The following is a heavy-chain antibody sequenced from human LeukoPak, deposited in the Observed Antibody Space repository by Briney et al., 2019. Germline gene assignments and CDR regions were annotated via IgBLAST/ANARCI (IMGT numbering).Heavy chain of an antibody. CDR3: AREYYYDSSGYGGY. D-gene: IGHD3-22*01. V-gene: IGHV1-69*04. Sequence: ASVKVSCKASGGTFSSYAISWVRQAPGQGLEWMGRIIPILGIANYAQKFQGRVTITADKSTSTAYMELSSLRSEDTAVYYCAREYYYDSSGYGGYWGQGTLVTVSS. CDR2: IIPILGIA. CDR1: GGTFSSYA. J-gene: IGHJ4*02.